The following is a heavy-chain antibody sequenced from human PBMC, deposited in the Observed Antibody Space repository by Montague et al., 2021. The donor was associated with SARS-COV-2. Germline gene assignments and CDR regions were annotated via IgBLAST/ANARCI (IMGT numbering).Heavy chain of an antibody. V-gene: IGHV4-31*03. CDR2: IYPTGTT. CDR1: GGSISSGGYY. D-gene: IGHD3-22*01. Sequence: TLSLTCTVSGGSISSGGYYWSWIRQPPGKGLEWIGYIYPTGTTHYNLSLKSRVTISKETSKNHFSLNLTSVTAADSAVYYCARDSWYYGSSGYSYDAFDIWGQGTKVTVSS. J-gene: IGHJ3*02. CDR3: ARDSWYYGSSGYSYDAFDI.